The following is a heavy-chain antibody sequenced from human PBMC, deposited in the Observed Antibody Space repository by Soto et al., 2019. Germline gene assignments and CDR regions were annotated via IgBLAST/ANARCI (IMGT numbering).Heavy chain of an antibody. V-gene: IGHV1-69*01. CDR1: GGTFGSFA. CDR3: ARALGCSSTSCSLDY. D-gene: IGHD2-2*01. J-gene: IGHJ4*02. Sequence: QVQLVQSGAEVKKPGSSVKVSCKASGGTFGSFAFSWGRQAPGQGLEWMGGIIPVSGAAHYAQKFQGRVTITADESTSTAYMELSSLRSQDTAVYYCARALGCSSTSCSLDYWGQGTRVIVSS. CDR2: IIPVSGAA.